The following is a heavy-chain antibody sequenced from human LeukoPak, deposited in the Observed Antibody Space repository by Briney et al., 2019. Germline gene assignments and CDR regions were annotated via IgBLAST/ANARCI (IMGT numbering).Heavy chain of an antibody. V-gene: IGHV3-53*01. CDR3: AREDPGHWSRRAFDI. CDR2: IYGGGST. CDR1: GLTVSSNY. D-gene: IGHD2-8*02. J-gene: IGHJ3*02. Sequence: GGSLRLSCAASGLTVSSNYMSWVRQAPGKGLEWVSVIYGGGSTYYADSVKGRFTISRDNSKNTLYLQMSSLSAEDTAVYYCAREDPGHWSRRAFDIWGQGTVVTVTS.